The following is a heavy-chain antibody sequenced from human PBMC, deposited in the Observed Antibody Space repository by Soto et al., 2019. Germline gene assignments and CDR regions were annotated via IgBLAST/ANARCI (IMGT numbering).Heavy chain of an antibody. D-gene: IGHD3-22*01. J-gene: IGHJ4*02. V-gene: IGHV1-46*03. CDR1: GYTFTSYY. CDR3: ASATGPTMIDYDY. Sequence: QVQLVQSGAEVKKPGASVKVSCKASGYTFTSYYMHWVRQAPGQGLEWMGIINPSGGSTSYAQKCKGRVTMTRDTSTSTVYMELSSLRSEDTAGYYCASATGPTMIDYDYWGQGTLVTVSS. CDR2: INPSGGST.